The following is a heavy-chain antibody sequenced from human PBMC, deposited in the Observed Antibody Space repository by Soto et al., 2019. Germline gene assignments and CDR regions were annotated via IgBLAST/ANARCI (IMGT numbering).Heavy chain of an antibody. CDR2: ISGSGAT. V-gene: IGHV3-23*01. J-gene: IGHJ6*02. CDR1: GFTFSNYA. Sequence: EVQLLESGGGLVQPGGSLRLSCAASGFTFSNYAMTWVRQAPGKGLEWVSAISGSGATYYADSMKGRFTISRDNSKNTLYLQMNSLRAEDTAVYYCTKDLVGSDLRSYYYYAMDVWGQGTTVTVSS. D-gene: IGHD2-8*02. CDR3: TKDLVGSDLRSYYYYAMDV.